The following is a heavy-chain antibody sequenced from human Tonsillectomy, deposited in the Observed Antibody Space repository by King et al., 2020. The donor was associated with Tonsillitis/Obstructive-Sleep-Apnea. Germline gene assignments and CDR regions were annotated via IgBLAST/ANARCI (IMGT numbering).Heavy chain of an antibody. CDR2: IYSGGST. CDR3: ARGEDSNFYYMDV. CDR1: GFSVSFNY. Sequence: QLVQSGGGLIQPGGSRRLSCAVSGFSVSFNYMSWVRQAPGTGLEWVSIIYSGGSTYYADSVKGRFTISRDNSKNTLYLQMNSLRAEDTAVYYCARGEDSNFYYMDVWGKGTTVTVSS. J-gene: IGHJ6*03. V-gene: IGHV3-53*01. D-gene: IGHD6-6*01.